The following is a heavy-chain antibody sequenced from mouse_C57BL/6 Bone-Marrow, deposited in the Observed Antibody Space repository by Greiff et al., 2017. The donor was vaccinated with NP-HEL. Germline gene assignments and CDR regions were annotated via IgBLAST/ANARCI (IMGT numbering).Heavy chain of an antibody. J-gene: IGHJ3*01. Sequence: QVQLQQSGPGLVAPSQSLSITCTVSGFSLTSYGVDWVRQSPGKGLEWLGVIWGVGSTNYNSALKSRLSISKDNSKSQVFLKMNSLQTDDTAMYYCASEAGYSNYVRFAYWGQGTLGTVSA. V-gene: IGHV2-6*01. CDR3: ASEAGYSNYVRFAY. CDR2: IWGVGST. D-gene: IGHD2-5*01. CDR1: GFSLTSYG.